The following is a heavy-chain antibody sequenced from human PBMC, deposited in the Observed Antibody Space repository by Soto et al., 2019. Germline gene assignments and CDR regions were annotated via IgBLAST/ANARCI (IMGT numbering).Heavy chain of an antibody. CDR2: IHHSGYT. V-gene: IGHV4-34*01. Sequence: SETLSLTCAVSGDPFNTHWWSWVRQPPGRGLEWVGEIHHSGYTNYNPSLKSRITISVDTSKNQFSLKLNSVTAADTAIYYCASARWDYWGQGTLVTVSS. CDR3: ASARWDY. J-gene: IGHJ4*01. CDR1: GDPFNTHW.